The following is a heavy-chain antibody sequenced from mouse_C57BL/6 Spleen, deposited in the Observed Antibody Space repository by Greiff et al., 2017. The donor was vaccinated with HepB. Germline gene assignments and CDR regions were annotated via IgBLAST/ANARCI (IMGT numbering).Heavy chain of an antibody. V-gene: IGHV4-1*01. Sequence: EVQLLESGGGLVQPGGSLKLSCAASGIDFSRYWMSWVRRAPGKGLEWIGEINPDSSTINYAPSLKDKFIISRDNAKNTLYLQMSKVRSEDTALYYCARPHYYGSSYAMDYWGQGTSVTVSS. CDR1: GIDFSRYW. J-gene: IGHJ4*01. CDR2: INPDSSTI. D-gene: IGHD1-1*01. CDR3: ARPHYYGSSYAMDY.